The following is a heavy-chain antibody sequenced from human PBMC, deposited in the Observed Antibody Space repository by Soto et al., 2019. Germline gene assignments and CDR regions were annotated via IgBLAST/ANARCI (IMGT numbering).Heavy chain of an antibody. V-gene: IGHV3-66*01. CDR2: IYSGGST. D-gene: IGHD5-18*01. CDR3: ARSPYSYGPIDY. Sequence: EVQLVESGGGLVQPGGSLRLSCAASGFTVSSNYMSWVRQAPGQGLEWVSVIYSGGSTYYADSVQGRFTISRDHSKTTLYLQMNSVRAEDTAVYYCARSPYSYGPIDYWGQGTLVTVSS. J-gene: IGHJ4*02. CDR1: GFTVSSNY.